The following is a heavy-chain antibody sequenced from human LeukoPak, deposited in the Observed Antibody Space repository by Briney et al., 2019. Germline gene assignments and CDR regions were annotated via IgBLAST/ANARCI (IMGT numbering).Heavy chain of an antibody. CDR1: GFTFRTYA. D-gene: IGHD3-10*01. Sequence: GGSLRLSCAASGFTFRTYAMSWVRQAPGKRLEWVSSIRSSGETTYYADSVKGRFTISRDNSRNTVFLQMNGLTAEDTAVYYCAKEVRESAWFYFDFWGQGTLATVSS. CDR3: AKEVRESAWFYFDF. CDR2: IRSSGETT. V-gene: IGHV3-23*01. J-gene: IGHJ4*02.